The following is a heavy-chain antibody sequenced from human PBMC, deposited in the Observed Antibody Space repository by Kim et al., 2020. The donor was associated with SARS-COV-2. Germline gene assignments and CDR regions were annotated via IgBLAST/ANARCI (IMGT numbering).Heavy chain of an antibody. CDR2: ISGSGGST. D-gene: IGHD3-10*01. Sequence: GGSLRLSCASSGFTFSSYAMSWVRQAPGKGLEWVSAISGSGGSTYYADSVKGRFTISRDNSKNTLYLQMNSLRAEDTAVYYCAKDQRQPLLWFGESSSLVGRRGMDVWGQGTTVTVSS. J-gene: IGHJ6*02. CDR3: AKDQRQPLLWFGESSSLVGRRGMDV. CDR1: GFTFSSYA. V-gene: IGHV3-23*01.